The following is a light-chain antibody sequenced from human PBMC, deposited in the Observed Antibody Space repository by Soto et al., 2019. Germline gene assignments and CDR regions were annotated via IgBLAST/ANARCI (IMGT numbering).Light chain of an antibody. J-gene: IGKJ5*01. CDR1: QSVSNNY. CDR3: QQRSDWPS. CDR2: GAS. V-gene: IGKV3-11*01. Sequence: EIVLTQSPCTLSLSPGERATLSCRASQSVSNNYLAWYQQKPGQAPRLLIYGASNRATGIPARFSGSGSGTDFTPTISSLEPEDFAVYYCQQRSDWPSFGQGTRVDIK.